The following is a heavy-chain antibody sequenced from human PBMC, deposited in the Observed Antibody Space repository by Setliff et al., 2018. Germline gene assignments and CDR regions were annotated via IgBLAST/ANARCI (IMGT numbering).Heavy chain of an antibody. D-gene: IGHD3-22*01. CDR1: GGSFSGYY. CDR2: INHSGST. J-gene: IGHJ5*02. Sequence: LSLTCAVYGGSFSGYYWSWIRQPPGKGLEWIGEINHSGSTNYNPSHKSRVTISVDTSKNQFSLKLSSVTAADTAVYYCAKGPDSSGYQGWFDPWGQGTLVTVSS. CDR3: AKGPDSSGYQGWFDP. V-gene: IGHV4-34*01.